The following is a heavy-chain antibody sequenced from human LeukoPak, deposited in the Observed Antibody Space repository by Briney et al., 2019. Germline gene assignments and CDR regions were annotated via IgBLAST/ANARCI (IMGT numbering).Heavy chain of an antibody. Sequence: PGGSLRLSCAASGFTFSSYEMNWVRQAPGKGLEWVSYISSSGSTIYYADSVKGRFTISRDNAKNSLYLQMNSLRAEDTAVYYCAREHSLYDSSGYGLWGQGTLVTVSS. CDR1: GFTFSSYE. D-gene: IGHD3-22*01. CDR2: ISSSGSTI. CDR3: AREHSLYDSSGYGL. J-gene: IGHJ4*02. V-gene: IGHV3-48*03.